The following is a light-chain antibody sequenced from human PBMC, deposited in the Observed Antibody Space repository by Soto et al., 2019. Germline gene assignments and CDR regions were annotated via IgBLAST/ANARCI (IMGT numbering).Light chain of an antibody. CDR1: SSDVGAYDY. CDR3: CSHAGYNHYFV. Sequence: QSALTQPPSASGSPGQSITISCTGTSSDVGAYDYVSWYQQHPGKAPKLMIYEVSKRPSGVPDRFSGSKSGDTASLTVSGLQAEDEADYYCCSHAGYNHYFVFGSGTKLTVL. J-gene: IGLJ1*01. CDR2: EVS. V-gene: IGLV2-8*01.